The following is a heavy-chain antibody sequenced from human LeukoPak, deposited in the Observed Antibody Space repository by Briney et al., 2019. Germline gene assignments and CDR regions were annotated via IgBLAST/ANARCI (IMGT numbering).Heavy chain of an antibody. J-gene: IGHJ6*03. CDR2: MNPNSGNT. V-gene: IGHV1-8*01. CDR3: ARRVGNTAYYYYYMDV. CDR1: GYTFTSYD. Sequence: ASVRVSCKASGYTFTSYDINWVRQATGQGLEWMGWMNPNSGNTGYAQKFQGRVTMTRNTSISTAYMELSSLRSEDTAVYYCARRVGNTAYYYYYMDVWGKGTTVTVSS.